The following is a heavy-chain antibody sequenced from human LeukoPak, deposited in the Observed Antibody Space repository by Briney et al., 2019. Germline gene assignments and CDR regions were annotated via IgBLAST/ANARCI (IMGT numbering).Heavy chain of an antibody. D-gene: IGHD3-22*01. Sequence: GGSLRLSCAASGFTFSNYEMNWLGQAPGKGLDWVSAISGSGGSTYYAASVKGRFTIFRDNSKNTLYLQMNSLRAEDTAVYYCAKSMGNYYDSSGYFRYYFDYWGQGTLVTVSS. CDR2: ISGSGGST. J-gene: IGHJ4*02. V-gene: IGHV3-23*01. CDR1: GFTFSNYE. CDR3: AKSMGNYYDSSGYFRYYFDY.